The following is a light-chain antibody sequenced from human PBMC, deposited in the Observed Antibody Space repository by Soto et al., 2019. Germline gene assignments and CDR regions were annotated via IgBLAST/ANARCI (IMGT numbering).Light chain of an antibody. J-gene: IGKJ1*01. CDR2: GAS. CDR3: LHDHNYPWT. V-gene: IGKV1-6*01. Sequence: AIQMTQSPSSLSASVGDRVTITCRASQVIRNDLGWYQQKPGKAPKLLIYGASTLQSGVPSRFSGSGSGTDFTLTISSVQPEDFATYYCLHDHNYPWTFGQGTKVDFK. CDR1: QVIRND.